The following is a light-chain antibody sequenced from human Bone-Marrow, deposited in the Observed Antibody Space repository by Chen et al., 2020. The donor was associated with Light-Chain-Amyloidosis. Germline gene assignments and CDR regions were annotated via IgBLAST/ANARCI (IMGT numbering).Light chain of an antibody. CDR1: SSDVGGDNH. CDR2: EVT. CDR3: SSYTIPNTLV. J-gene: IGLJ1*01. V-gene: IGLV2-14*01. Sequence: QSALTQPASVSGSPGQSITIACNGTSSDVGGDNHVSWYQQHPDKAPKLMIYEVTNRPSWVPDRFSGSKSDNTASLTISGLQTEDEADYFCSSYTIPNTLVFGSGTRVTVL.